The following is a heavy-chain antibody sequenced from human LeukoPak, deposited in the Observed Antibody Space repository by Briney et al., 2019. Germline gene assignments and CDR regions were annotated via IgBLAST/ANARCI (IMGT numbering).Heavy chain of an antibody. CDR3: ARLILTGSKRGIDY. V-gene: IGHV4-39*01. CDR2: IYYSGST. Sequence: SETLSLTCTVSGGSISSSSYYWGWIRQPPGKGLEWIGSIYYSGSTYYNPSLKSRVTISVDTSKNQFSLKLSSVTAADTAVYYCARLILTGSKRGIDYWGQGTLITVSS. D-gene: IGHD3-9*01. J-gene: IGHJ4*02. CDR1: GGSISSSSYY.